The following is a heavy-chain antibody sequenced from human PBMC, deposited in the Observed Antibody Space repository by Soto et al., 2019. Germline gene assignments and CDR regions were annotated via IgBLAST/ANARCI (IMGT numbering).Heavy chain of an antibody. CDR3: ATKTPRYSSGGGWFDP. Sequence: QVQLQESGPGLVKPSGTLSLTCAVSSGSISSSNWWSWVRQPPGKGLEWIGEIYHSGSTNYNPSLKTRVTISVDKSKTQFSLKLSAVTAADTAVYYCATKTPRYSSGGGWFDPWGQGTLVTVSS. CDR1: SGSISSSNW. V-gene: IGHV4-4*02. D-gene: IGHD6-19*01. CDR2: IYHSGST. J-gene: IGHJ5*02.